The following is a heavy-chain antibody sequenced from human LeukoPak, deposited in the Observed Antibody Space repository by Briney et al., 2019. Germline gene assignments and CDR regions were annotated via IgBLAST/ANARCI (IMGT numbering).Heavy chain of an antibody. J-gene: IGHJ3*02. CDR1: GYSFTSYW. D-gene: IGHD3-9*01. CDR2: IYPGDPDT. CDR3: ARHYDILTGYLPYAFDI. Sequence: GESLKISCKGSGYSFTSYWIGWVRQMPGKGLEWMGIIYPGDPDTRYSPSFQGQVTISADKSISTAYLQWSSLKASDTAMYYCARHYDILTGYLPYAFDIWGQGTMVTVSS. V-gene: IGHV5-51*01.